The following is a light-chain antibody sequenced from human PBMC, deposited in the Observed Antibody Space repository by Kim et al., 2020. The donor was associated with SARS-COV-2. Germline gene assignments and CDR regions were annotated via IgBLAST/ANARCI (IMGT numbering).Light chain of an antibody. CDR1: QIVSSNY. J-gene: IGKJ2*01. Sequence: EIVLTQSPGTLSLSPGERATLSCRATQIVSSNYLAWYQHKPGQAPRLLIYGASSRATGIPDRFSGSGSGTDFTLTISRLEPEDFTVYYCQHFGGSLSYTWGQGTKLEI. CDR3: QHFGGSLSYT. CDR2: GAS. V-gene: IGKV3-20*01.